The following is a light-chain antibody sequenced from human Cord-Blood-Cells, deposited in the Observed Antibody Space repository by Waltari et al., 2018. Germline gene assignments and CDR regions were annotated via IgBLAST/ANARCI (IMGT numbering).Light chain of an antibody. J-gene: IGLJ1*01. CDR2: DVS. V-gene: IGLV2-14*01. CDR1: SSDVGGYNY. Sequence: QSALTQPASVSGSPGQSITISCTGTSSDVGGYNYVSWYQQHPGKAPNLIIYDVSKRPSGVSNRFSGSKSGNTASLTISGLQDEDEADYYCSSYTSSSTYVFGTGTKVTVL. CDR3: SSYTSSSTYV.